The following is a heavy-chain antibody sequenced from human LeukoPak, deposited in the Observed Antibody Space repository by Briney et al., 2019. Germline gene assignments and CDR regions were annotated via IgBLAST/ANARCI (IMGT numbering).Heavy chain of an antibody. D-gene: IGHD4-23*01. CDR1: GGTFRSNA. CDR3: ARGWLAETTVVTPYNY. Sequence: SVKVSCKASGGTFRSNAISWVRQAPGQGLEWMGGITPIFGTANYAQKFQGRVTITAVESMSTAYMELSSLRSEDTVVYYCARGWLAETTVVTPYNYWGQGTLVTVSS. V-gene: IGHV1-69*13. CDR2: ITPIFGTA. J-gene: IGHJ4*02.